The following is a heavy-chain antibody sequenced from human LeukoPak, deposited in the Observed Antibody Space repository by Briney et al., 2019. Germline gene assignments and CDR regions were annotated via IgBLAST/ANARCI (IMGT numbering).Heavy chain of an antibody. CDR2: IYHSGST. CDR1: GDSISSSSYY. J-gene: IGHJ3*02. D-gene: IGHD6-19*01. CDR3: ARDLIAVAGRAFDI. V-gene: IGHV4-39*07. Sequence: PSETLSLTCTVSGDSISSSSYYWGWIRQPPGKGLEWIGSIYHSGSTYYNPSLKSRVTISVDTSKNQFSLKLSSVTAADTAVYYCARDLIAVAGRAFDIWGQGTMVTVSS.